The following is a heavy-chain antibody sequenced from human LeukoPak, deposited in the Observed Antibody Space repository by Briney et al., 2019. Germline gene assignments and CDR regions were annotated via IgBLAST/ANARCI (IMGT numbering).Heavy chain of an antibody. D-gene: IGHD2-15*01. CDR1: GGSFSGYY. Sequence: SETLSLTCAVYGGSFSGYYWSWIRQPPGKGLEWIGEINHSGSTNYNPSLKSRVTISVDTSKNQFSLKLSSVTAADTAVYYCARGLGYCSGGSCYMSRYFDYWGQGTLVTVSS. CDR3: ARGLGYCSGGSCYMSRYFDY. V-gene: IGHV4-34*01. CDR2: INHSGST. J-gene: IGHJ4*02.